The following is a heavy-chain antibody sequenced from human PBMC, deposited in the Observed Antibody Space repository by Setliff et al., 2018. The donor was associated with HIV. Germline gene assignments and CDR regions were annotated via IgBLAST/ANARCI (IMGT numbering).Heavy chain of an antibody. CDR2: IYYSGST. Sequence: SETLSLTCTVSGGSISSNYWSWMRQPPGKGLEWIGHIYYSGSTNYNPSLKSRVTISVDTSRNQFSLNLSSVTAADTAVYYCARVMTTVTFFDYWGQGTLVTVSS. CDR3: ARVMTTVTFFDY. J-gene: IGHJ4*02. CDR1: GGSISSNY. V-gene: IGHV4-59*01. D-gene: IGHD4-17*01.